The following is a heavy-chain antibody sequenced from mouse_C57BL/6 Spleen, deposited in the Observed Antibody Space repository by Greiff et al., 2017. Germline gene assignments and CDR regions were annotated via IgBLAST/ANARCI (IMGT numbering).Heavy chain of an antibody. Sequence: VQVVESGAELVRPGASVKLSCKASGYTFTDYYINWVKQRPGQGLEWIARIYPGSGNTYYDEKFKGKATLTAEKSSSTAYMQLSSLTSEDSAVYFCARSGGYYYFDYWGQGTTLTVSS. V-gene: IGHV1-76*01. CDR2: IYPGSGNT. CDR1: GYTFTDYY. D-gene: IGHD2-3*01. J-gene: IGHJ2*01. CDR3: ARSGGYYYFDY.